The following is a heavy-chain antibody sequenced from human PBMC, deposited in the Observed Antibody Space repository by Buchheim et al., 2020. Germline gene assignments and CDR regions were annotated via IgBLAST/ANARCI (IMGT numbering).Heavy chain of an antibody. CDR3: ARGSTVVTGSRFPFDY. CDR1: GGSISSYY. V-gene: IGHV4-34*01. J-gene: IGHJ4*02. Sequence: QVQLQESGPGLVKPSETLSLTCTVSGGSISSYYWSWIRQPPGKGLEWIGEINHSGSTNYNPSLKSRVTIPVDTSKNQFSLKLSSVTAADTAVYYCARGSTVVTGSRFPFDYWGQGTL. CDR2: INHSGST. D-gene: IGHD4-23*01.